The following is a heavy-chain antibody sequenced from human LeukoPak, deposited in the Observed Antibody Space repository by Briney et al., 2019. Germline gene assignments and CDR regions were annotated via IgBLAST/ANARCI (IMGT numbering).Heavy chain of an antibody. J-gene: IGHJ3*01. CDR2: ITGGGGT. CDR1: GFIFSNYA. D-gene: IGHD3-16*01. CDR3: ARDPNGDYVGAFDF. V-gene: IGHV3-23*01. Sequence: GGSLRLSCAASGFIFSNYALVWVRRVPGKGLEWVSAITGGGGTSYADAVKGRFTISRDNSRNSLYLQLNSLRAEDTAVYYCARDPNGDYVGAFDFRGQGTVVTVSS.